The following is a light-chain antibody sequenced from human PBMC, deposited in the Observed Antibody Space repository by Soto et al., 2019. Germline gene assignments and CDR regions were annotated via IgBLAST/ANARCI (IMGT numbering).Light chain of an antibody. CDR3: NSHTRRNLVL. CDR1: SSDVGGYDA. Sequence: QSALTQPASVSGSPGQSITISCTGTSSDVGGYDAVSWYQHHPGKAPKLMIDDVSNRPTGVSNRFSGSKSGNTASLTISGLQAEDEADYYGNSHTRRNLVLFGGGTKLTVL. J-gene: IGLJ2*01. CDR2: DVS. V-gene: IGLV2-14*03.